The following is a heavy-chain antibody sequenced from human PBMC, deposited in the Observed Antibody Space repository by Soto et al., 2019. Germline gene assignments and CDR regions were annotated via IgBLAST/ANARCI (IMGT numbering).Heavy chain of an antibody. Sequence: EVQLLESGGGLVQPGGSLRLYCAASGFNFSNYAMTWVRQAPGKGLEWVSVITGSGGGAYFVDSVKGGLAISRDNSKNTVYLQMNSLRAEDTAVYYCAKRPLTAAGFDYWGQGTLVTVSS. CDR2: ITGSGGGA. V-gene: IGHV3-23*01. CDR1: GFNFSNYA. CDR3: AKRPLTAAGFDY. D-gene: IGHD6-13*01. J-gene: IGHJ4*02.